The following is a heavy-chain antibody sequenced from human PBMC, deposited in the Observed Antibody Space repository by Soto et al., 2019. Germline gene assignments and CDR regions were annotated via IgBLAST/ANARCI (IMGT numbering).Heavy chain of an antibody. Sequence: SETLSQTSALSCGSISSGRYSRSWIRQPPGKGLEWIGYMYHSGSTYYNPSLKSRVTISIDTSKNQFSLKLSSVTAADTAFYYCAREGALLFGGNSDYYSTMDVWGQGTTVT. CDR3: AREGALLFGGNSDYYSTMDV. CDR1: CGSISSGRYS. D-gene: IGHD2-21*02. V-gene: IGHV4-30-2*05. CDR2: MYHSGST. J-gene: IGHJ6*02.